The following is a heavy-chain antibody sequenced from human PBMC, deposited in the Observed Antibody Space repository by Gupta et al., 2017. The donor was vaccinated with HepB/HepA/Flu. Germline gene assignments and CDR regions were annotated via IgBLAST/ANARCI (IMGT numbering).Heavy chain of an antibody. D-gene: IGHD1-26*01. Sequence: EVQLVESGGGLVQPGGSLRRSCADSGFTFSSYELNWVRQAPGKGLEWVSYISSRGSTIYYGDSVKGRFTTSRDNAKNSLYLQMNSLRAEDTAVYYCAREASGSWSFYFDYWGQGTLVTVSS. CDR1: GFTFSSYE. CDR2: ISSRGSTI. J-gene: IGHJ4*02. V-gene: IGHV3-48*03. CDR3: AREASGSWSFYFDY.